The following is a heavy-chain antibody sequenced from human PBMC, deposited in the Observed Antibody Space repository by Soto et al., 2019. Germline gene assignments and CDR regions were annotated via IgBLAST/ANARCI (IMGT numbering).Heavy chain of an antibody. CDR3: AKEISDGDSNIFDY. Sequence: PVGSLRLSCAASGFTFSSYGMHWVRQAPGKGLEWVAVISYDGSNKYYADSVKGRFTISRDNSKSTLYLQMNSLRAEDTAVYYCAKEISDGDSNIFDYWGQGTLVTVSS. CDR2: ISYDGSNK. CDR1: GFTFSSYG. J-gene: IGHJ4*02. V-gene: IGHV3-30*18. D-gene: IGHD4-17*01.